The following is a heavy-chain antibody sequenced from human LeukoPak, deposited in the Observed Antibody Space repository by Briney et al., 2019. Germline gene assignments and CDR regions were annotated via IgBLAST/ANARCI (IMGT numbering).Heavy chain of an antibody. CDR3: ARDRGVYDIAGYYS. D-gene: IGHD3-22*01. CDR2: VSFDGTNK. CDR1: GFTFSTFA. V-gene: IGHV3-30*15. J-gene: IGHJ4*02. Sequence: GGSRRLSCAASGFTFSTFAMVWVRQAPGKGLEWVSLVSFDGTNKFYADSVKGRFTISRDNSKNTLYLQMSSLRAEDTAVYYCARDRGVYDIAGYYSWGQGTLVTVS.